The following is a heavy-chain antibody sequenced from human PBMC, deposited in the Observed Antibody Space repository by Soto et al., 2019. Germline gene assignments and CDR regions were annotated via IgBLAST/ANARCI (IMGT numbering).Heavy chain of an antibody. Sequence: VASVKVSCKASGGTFSSYAISWVRQAPGQGLEWMGGIIPIFGTANYAQKFQGRVTITADESTSTAYMELSSLRSEDTAVYYCALQPLSLGNLPDFDYWGQGTLVTVSS. J-gene: IGHJ4*02. CDR1: GGTFSSYA. D-gene: IGHD7-27*01. V-gene: IGHV1-69*13. CDR2: IIPIFGTA. CDR3: ALQPLSLGNLPDFDY.